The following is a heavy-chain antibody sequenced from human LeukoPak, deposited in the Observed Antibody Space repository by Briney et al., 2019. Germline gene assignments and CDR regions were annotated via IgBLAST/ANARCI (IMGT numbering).Heavy chain of an antibody. J-gene: IGHJ4*02. CDR2: ISSSGSTI. CDR3: ARDLISQGDY. Sequence: PGGSLRLSCAASGFTFSSYEMNWVRQAPGKGLEWVSYISSSGSTIYYADSVKGRFTISRDNAKNSLYLRMNSLRAEDTAVYYCARDLISQGDYWGQGTLVTVSS. CDR1: GFTFSSYE. V-gene: IGHV3-48*03.